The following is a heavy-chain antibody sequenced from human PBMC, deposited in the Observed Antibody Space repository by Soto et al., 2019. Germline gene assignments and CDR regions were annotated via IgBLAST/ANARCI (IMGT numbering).Heavy chain of an antibody. V-gene: IGHV3-23*01. CDR3: AKGTAVTTGDMAY. CDR2: LTGSGDST. CDR1: GFTFSSFA. D-gene: IGHD4-17*01. Sequence: EVQLLESGGGLVQPGGSLRVSCAASGFTFSSFAMTWVRQAPGKGLEWVSSLTGSGDSTYYADSVKGRFTISRDNSKNTLYLQMNSLRADDTALYYCAKGTAVTTGDMAYWGQGTLVTVSS. J-gene: IGHJ4*02.